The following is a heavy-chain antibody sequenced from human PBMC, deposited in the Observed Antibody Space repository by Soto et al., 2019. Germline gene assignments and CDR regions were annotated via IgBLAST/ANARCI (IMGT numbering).Heavy chain of an antibody. V-gene: IGHV3-21*01. J-gene: IGHJ6*02. CDR2: ISSRSDI. CDR3: AREYTAWPLAYGLDV. Sequence: LRLSCVGSGFTFSNYSINLVRQAPGKGLEWVSSISSRSDIYYADSVKGRFTISRDNAKNSVSLQMNSLRAEDTAVYYCAREYTAWPLAYGLDVWGQGTTVTVSS. CDR1: GFTFSNYS. D-gene: IGHD2-2*02.